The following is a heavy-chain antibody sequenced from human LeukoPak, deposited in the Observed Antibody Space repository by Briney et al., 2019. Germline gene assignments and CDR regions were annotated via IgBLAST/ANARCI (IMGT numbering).Heavy chain of an antibody. CDR2: TNKEGTGT. V-gene: IGHV3-74*01. Sequence: GGSLRLSCAASGFTFSDYRMHWVRQAPGKGLMWVSRTNKEGTGTTYADSVRGRFTISRDNAKNTLLLQVSSLRAEDTGVYYCAREMGSSSYVLDVWGQGTMVTVSS. J-gene: IGHJ3*01. CDR3: AREMGSSSYVLDV. CDR1: GFTFSDYR. D-gene: IGHD2-2*01.